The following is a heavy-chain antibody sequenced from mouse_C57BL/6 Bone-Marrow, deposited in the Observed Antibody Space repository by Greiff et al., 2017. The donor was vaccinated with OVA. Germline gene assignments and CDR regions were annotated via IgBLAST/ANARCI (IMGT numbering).Heavy chain of an antibody. CDR1: GYTFTSYG. CDR2: IYPRSGNT. V-gene: IGHV1-81*01. CDR3: ARPLLSWFAY. Sequence: VQLQQSGAELARPGASVKLSCKASGYTFTSYGISWVKQRPGQGLEWIGEIYPRSGNTYYNEKFKGKATLTADKSSSTAYMELRSLTSEDSAVYFCARPLLSWFAYWGQGTLVTVSA. J-gene: IGHJ3*01. D-gene: IGHD1-1*01.